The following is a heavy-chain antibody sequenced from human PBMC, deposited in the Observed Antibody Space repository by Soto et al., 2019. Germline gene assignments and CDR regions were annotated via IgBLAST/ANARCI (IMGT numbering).Heavy chain of an antibody. Sequence: ASVEVSCKXSGYTFTGYYMHWVRQAPGQGLEWMGWINPNSGGTNYAQKFQGWVTMTRDTSISTAYMELSRLRSDDTAVYYCARDLNRAFDIWGQGTMVTVSS. CDR2: INPNSGGT. CDR1: GYTFTGYY. V-gene: IGHV1-2*04. CDR3: ARDLNRAFDI. J-gene: IGHJ3*02.